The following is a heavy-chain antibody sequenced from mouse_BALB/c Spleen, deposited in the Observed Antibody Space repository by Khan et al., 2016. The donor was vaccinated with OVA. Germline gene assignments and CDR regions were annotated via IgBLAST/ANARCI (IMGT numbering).Heavy chain of an antibody. Sequence: EVQLQESGPGLVKPSQSLSLTCTVTGYSITSDYAWNWIRQFPGNKLEWMGYISYSGSPSYNPSPKSRISITRDTSKNQFFLQLNSVTTEDTATYYCARWGNSYFDYWGQGTTLTVSS. CDR2: ISYSGSP. V-gene: IGHV3-2*02. CDR1: GYSITSDYA. CDR3: ARWGNSYFDY. J-gene: IGHJ2*01.